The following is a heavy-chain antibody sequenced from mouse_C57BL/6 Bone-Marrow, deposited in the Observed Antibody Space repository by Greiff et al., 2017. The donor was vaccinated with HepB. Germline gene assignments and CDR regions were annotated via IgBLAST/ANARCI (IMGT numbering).Heavy chain of an antibody. CDR2: ISNLAYSI. Sequence: EVKVEESGGGLVQPGGSLKLSCAASGFTFSAYGMAWVRQAPRKGSEWVAFISNLAYSIYYADTVTVRFTISREYAKNTLYLERGSLRSEDTAMYYCARHVCDGYYWYFDVWGTGTTGNVSS. V-gene: IGHV5-15*04. D-gene: IGHD2-3*01. CDR1: GFTFSAYG. J-gene: IGHJ1*03. CDR3: ARHVCDGYYWYFDV.